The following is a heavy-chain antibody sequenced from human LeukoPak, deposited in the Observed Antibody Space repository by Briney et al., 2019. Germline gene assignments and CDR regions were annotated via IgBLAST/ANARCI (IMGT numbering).Heavy chain of an antibody. Sequence: GGSLRLSCAASGFTFTSYGMHWVRQAPGKGLEWVAFIRYDGSHKYYADSVKGRFTISRDISKNTLYLEMNSLRVEDTAVYYCARGWGEKGRCRGGTCNNPQFDYWGQGILVTVSS. J-gene: IGHJ4*02. D-gene: IGHD2-15*01. V-gene: IGHV3-30*02. CDR1: GFTFTSYG. CDR2: IRYDGSHK. CDR3: ARGWGEKGRCRGGTCNNPQFDY.